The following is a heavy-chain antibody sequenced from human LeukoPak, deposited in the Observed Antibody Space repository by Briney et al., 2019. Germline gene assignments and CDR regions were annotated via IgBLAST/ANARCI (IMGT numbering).Heavy chain of an antibody. CDR3: AKDYGYYDRSGYGAFDI. D-gene: IGHD3-22*01. CDR1: GFTYGTYA. J-gene: IGHJ3*02. Sequence: GGSRRLFSAASGFTYGTYAVSWVRQAPGKGLDWVSSISDNGTATYYAGSVRGRFTVSRDNSNNTLLLQINSLRVEDTAVYYCAKDYGYYDRSGYGAFDIWGQGTMVPVSS. CDR2: ISDNGTAT. V-gene: IGHV3-23*01.